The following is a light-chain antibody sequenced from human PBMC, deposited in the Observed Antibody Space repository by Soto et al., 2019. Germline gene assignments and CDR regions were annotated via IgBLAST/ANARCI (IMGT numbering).Light chain of an antibody. CDR3: MQALQTPWT. V-gene: IGKV2-28*01. Sequence: DLVMTQSPLSLPVTPGEPASISCRSSQSLLYSNGYSYLDWFLQRPGQSPQLLIYLGSNRASGVPDRFSGSGSGTDFTLKISRVEAEDVGVYYCMQALQTPWTFGPGTKVEIK. CDR2: LGS. CDR1: QSLLYSNGYSY. J-gene: IGKJ1*01.